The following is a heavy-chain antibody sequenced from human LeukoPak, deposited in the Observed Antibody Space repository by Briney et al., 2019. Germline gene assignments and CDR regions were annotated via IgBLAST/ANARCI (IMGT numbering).Heavy chain of an antibody. J-gene: IGHJ4*02. D-gene: IGHD3-22*01. V-gene: IGHV4-59*12. CDR3: ARGFAGSGYSY. CDR2: IYYSGST. Sequence: SETLSLTCTVSGGSISSYYWSWIRQPPGKGLEWIGYIYYSGSTNYNPSLKSRVTISVDTSKNQFSLKLSSVTAADTAVYYCARGFAGSGYSYWGQGTLVTVSS. CDR1: GGSISSYY.